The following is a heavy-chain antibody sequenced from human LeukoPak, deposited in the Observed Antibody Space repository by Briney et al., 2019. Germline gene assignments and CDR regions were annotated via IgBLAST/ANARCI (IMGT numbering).Heavy chain of an antibody. CDR1: GGSFSGDY. CDR2: IHHTGNS. V-gene: IGHV4-34*01. CDR3: ARESGSYRNIDY. Sequence: PSETLSLTCAVSGGSFSGDYWNWIRQPPGKGLEWIGEIHHTGNSDYNPSLKSRVTISVATSENHFSLQLSSVTAADTAVYYCARESGSYRNIDYWGQGTLVTVSS. J-gene: IGHJ4*02. D-gene: IGHD1-26*01.